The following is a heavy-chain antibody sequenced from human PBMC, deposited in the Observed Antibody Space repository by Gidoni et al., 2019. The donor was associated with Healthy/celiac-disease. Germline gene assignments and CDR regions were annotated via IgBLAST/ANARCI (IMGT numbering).Heavy chain of an antibody. CDR2: ISSSSSTI. V-gene: IGHV3-48*02. CDR3: ARERVDYYGSGSNEVFEFDY. J-gene: IGHJ4*02. D-gene: IGHD3-10*01. Sequence: EVQLLESGGGLLQPGGSLRLSCAASGFTFSSYSMHWVRQAPGKGLEWVSYISSSSSTIYYADSVKGRFTISRDNAKNSLYLQMNSLRDEDTAVYYCARERVDYYGSGSNEVFEFDYWGQGTLVIVSS. CDR1: GFTFSSYS.